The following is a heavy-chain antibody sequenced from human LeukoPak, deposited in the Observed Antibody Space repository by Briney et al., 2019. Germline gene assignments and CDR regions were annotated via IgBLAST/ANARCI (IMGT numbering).Heavy chain of an antibody. D-gene: IGHD6-19*01. CDR1: GFTFSSYA. CDR2: ISSNGGST. CDR3: ARGPGIAVAGTFDY. V-gene: IGHV3-64*01. Sequence: GGSLRLSCAASGFTFSSYAMHWVRQAPGKGLEYVSAISSNGGSTYCANSVKGRFTISRDNSKNTLYLQMGSLRAEDMAVYYCARGPGIAVAGTFDYWGQGTLVTVSS. J-gene: IGHJ4*02.